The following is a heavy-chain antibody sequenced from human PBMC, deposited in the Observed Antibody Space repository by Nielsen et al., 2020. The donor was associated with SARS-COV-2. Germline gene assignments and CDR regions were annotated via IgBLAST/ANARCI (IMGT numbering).Heavy chain of an antibody. Sequence: SETLSLTCTVSGVSISSYYGSWLRQPPGKGLEWIGYIYYSGSTNYNPSLKSRVTISVDTSKNQFSLKLSSVTAADTAVYYCARDQLWSSGYMDVWGKGTTVTVSS. CDR2: IYYSGST. CDR3: ARDQLWSSGYMDV. D-gene: IGHD5-18*01. V-gene: IGHV4-59*12. CDR1: GVSISSYY. J-gene: IGHJ6*03.